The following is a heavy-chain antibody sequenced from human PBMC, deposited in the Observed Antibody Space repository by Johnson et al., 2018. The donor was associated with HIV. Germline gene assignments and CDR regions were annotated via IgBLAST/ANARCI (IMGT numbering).Heavy chain of an antibody. CDR2: ISGSGGST. J-gene: IGHJ3*02. Sequence: VQLVESGGGLVQPGGSLRLSCAASGFTFSSYAMSWVRQAPGKGLEWVSAISGSGGSTYYADSVKGRFTISRDNSKNTLYLQMNSLRAEDTAVYYCARDRRKIVGATGAFDIWGQGTMVTVSS. V-gene: IGHV3-23*04. CDR3: ARDRRKIVGATGAFDI. CDR1: GFTFSSYA. D-gene: IGHD1-26*01.